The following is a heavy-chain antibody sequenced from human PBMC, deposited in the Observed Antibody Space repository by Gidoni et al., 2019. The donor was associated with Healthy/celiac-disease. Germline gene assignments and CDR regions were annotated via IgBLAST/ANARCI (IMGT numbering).Heavy chain of an antibody. J-gene: IGHJ6*02. V-gene: IGHV1-69*01. CDR1: GGTFSSYA. CDR3: AREKVDTSMGWDYYYYGMDV. CDR2: IIPIFGTA. Sequence: QVQLVQSGAEVKKPGSSVKVSCKASGGTFSSYAISWVRQAPGQGLEWMGGIIPIFGTANYAQKFQGRVTITADESTSTAYMELNSLRSEDTAVYYCAREKVDTSMGWDYYYYGMDVWGQGTTVTVSS. D-gene: IGHD5-18*01.